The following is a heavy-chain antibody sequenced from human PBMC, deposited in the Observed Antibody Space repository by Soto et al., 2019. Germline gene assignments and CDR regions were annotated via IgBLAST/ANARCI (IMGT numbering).Heavy chain of an antibody. D-gene: IGHD6-13*01. J-gene: IGHJ4*02. CDR3: ARGGIAAAGTIGY. Sequence: PSETLSLTCTVSGGSISSGGDYWSWIRQHPGKGLEWIGYIYYSGSTYYNPSLKSRVTISVDTSKNQFSLKLSSVTAADTAVYYCARGGIAAAGTIGYWGQGTLVTVSS. CDR2: IYYSGST. V-gene: IGHV4-31*03. CDR1: GGSISSGGDY.